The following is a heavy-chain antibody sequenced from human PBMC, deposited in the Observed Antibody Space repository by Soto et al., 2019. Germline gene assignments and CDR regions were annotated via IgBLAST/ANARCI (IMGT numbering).Heavy chain of an antibody. CDR1: GFTFTTYA. Sequence: QVQLVESGGGVVQPGRSRRLSCAASGFTFTTYAMNWVRQAPGKGLEWVAFISYDGGSKYHSDSVRGRFTISRDTSKNTLYLQMNSLRPEDTAVYYCAKDFGRLLAATPDSWGQGTLVTVSS. D-gene: IGHD2-15*01. CDR3: AKDFGRLLAATPDS. CDR2: ISYDGGSK. J-gene: IGHJ4*02. V-gene: IGHV3-30*18.